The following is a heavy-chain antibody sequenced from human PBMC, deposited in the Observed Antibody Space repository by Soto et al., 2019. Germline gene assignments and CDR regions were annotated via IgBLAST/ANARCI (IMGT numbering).Heavy chain of an antibody. Sequence: QVQLVQSGVEVKKPGSSVRVSCKASGDTFKNSVISWVRQAPGQGLEWMGGTIPLFGTTDYAQKFQGRLIITTEESTTTAYMEVSRLTSEDTAVYYCVAELDFGKLSVVWGQGTTVIVSS. CDR2: TIPLFGTT. CDR1: GDTFKNSV. CDR3: VAELDFGKLSVV. D-gene: IGHD3-10*01. V-gene: IGHV1-69*01. J-gene: IGHJ6*02.